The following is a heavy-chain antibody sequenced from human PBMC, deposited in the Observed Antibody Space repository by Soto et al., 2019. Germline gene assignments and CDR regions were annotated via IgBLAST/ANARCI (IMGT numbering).Heavy chain of an antibody. J-gene: IGHJ1*01. V-gene: IGHV3-48*01. CDR2: ISSGSSTI. CDR3: AKDVHYDIVTGIEYFHH. CDR1: GFTFSSYS. D-gene: IGHD3-9*01. Sequence: GGSLRLSCAASGFTFSSYSMNWVRQAPGKGLEWVSYISSGSSTIYYADSVKGRFTISRDNAKNSLYLQMDSLRAEDTAVYYCAKDVHYDIVTGIEYFHHWAQGTQVTVSS.